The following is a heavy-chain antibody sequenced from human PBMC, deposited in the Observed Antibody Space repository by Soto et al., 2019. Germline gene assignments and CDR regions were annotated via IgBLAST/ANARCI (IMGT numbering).Heavy chain of an antibody. D-gene: IGHD2-15*01. Sequence: RGASLKISCKGAGYSFTSYWISWVRQMTGKGLEWMGRIDPSDSYTNYSPSFQGHVTISADKSISTAYLQWSSLKASDTAMYYCARLLATCDVSYYYYYYGMDVWGQGTTVTVSS. V-gene: IGHV5-10-1*01. J-gene: IGHJ6*02. CDR1: GYSFTSYW. CDR3: ARLLATCDVSYYYYYYGMDV. CDR2: IDPSDSYT.